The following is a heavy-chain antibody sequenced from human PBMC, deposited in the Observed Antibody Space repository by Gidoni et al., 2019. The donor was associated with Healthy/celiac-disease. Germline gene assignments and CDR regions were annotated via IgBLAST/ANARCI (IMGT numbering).Heavy chain of an antibody. V-gene: IGHV3-33*01. CDR2: IWYDGSNK. Sequence: QVQLVESGGGVVQPGRSLRLSCAASGFTFSSYGMHWVRQAPGKGLEWVAVIWYDGSNKYYADSVKGRFTISRDNSKNTLYLQMNSLRAEDTAVYYCARVGRRYYDSSGYISYWGQGTLVTVSS. CDR3: ARVGRRYYDSSGYISY. CDR1: GFTFSSYG. D-gene: IGHD3-22*01. J-gene: IGHJ4*02.